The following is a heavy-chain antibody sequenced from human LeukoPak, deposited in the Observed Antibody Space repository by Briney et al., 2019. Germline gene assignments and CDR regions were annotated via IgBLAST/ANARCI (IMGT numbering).Heavy chain of an antibody. CDR1: GGSISSSNW. D-gene: IGHD4-23*01. CDR3: AREDGYGGNSRWFDP. J-gene: IGHJ5*02. CDR2: IYHSGST. V-gene: IGHV4-4*02. Sequence: SGTLSLTCAVSGGSISSSNWWSWVRQPPGKGLEWIGEIYHSGSTNYNPSLKSRVTISVDTSKNQFSLKLSSVTAADTAVYYCAREDGYGGNSRWFDPWGQGTLVTVSS.